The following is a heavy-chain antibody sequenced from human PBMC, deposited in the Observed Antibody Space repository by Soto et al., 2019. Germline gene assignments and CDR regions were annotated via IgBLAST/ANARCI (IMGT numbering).Heavy chain of an antibody. D-gene: IGHD2-15*01. CDR2: ISYDGSSE. J-gene: IGHJ6*02. V-gene: IGHV3-30*18. Sequence: GGSLRLSCTVSGFTFSYYCIHWVRQAPGKGLEWVALISYDGSSEYYADSVKDRFTISRDNSKNTLYLEMNRVKPEDTAVYYFEKEIEAAATRLDFYYYGLDVWGQGTTVTVSS. CDR1: GFTFSYYC. CDR3: EKEIEAAATRLDFYYYGLDV.